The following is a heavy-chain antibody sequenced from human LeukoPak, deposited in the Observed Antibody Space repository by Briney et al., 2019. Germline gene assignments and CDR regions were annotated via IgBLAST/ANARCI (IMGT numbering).Heavy chain of an antibody. J-gene: IGHJ4*02. V-gene: IGHV3-23*01. CDR3: AKGSYYDSSGSFYFDY. CDR2: ISGSGDNT. Sequence: ASVKVSCKASGGTFSSYAISWVRQAPGKGLEWVSGISGSGDNTYYADSVKGRFTISRDNSKNTLYVQVNSLGTEDTAAYYCAKGSYYDSSGSFYFDYWGQGTLVTVSS. CDR1: GGTFSSYA. D-gene: IGHD3-22*01.